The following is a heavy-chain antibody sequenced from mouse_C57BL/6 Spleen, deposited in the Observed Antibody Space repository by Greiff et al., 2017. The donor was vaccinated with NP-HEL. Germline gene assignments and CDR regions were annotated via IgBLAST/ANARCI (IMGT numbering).Heavy chain of an antibody. CDR3: AREGGYDVFAY. CDR2: IYPGDGDT. Sequence: LQQSGASVKIPCKASGYAFSSYWMNWVKQRPGKGLEWIGQIYPGDGDTNYNGKFKGKATLTADKSSSTAYMQLSSLTSEDSAVYFCAREGGYDVFAYWGQGTLVTVSA. CDR1: GYAFSSYW. D-gene: IGHD2-2*01. J-gene: IGHJ3*01. V-gene: IGHV1-80*01.